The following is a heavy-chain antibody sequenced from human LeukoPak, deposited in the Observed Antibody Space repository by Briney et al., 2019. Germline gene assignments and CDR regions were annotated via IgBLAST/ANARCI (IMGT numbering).Heavy chain of an antibody. D-gene: IGHD3-22*01. Sequence: GGSLRLSCAASGFTFSSYEMNWVRQAPGKGLEWVSYISSSGSTIYYADSLKGRFTISRDNARNSLYLQMNSLRAEDTAVYYCHYDSSGHDAFDIWGQGTMVTVSS. CDR1: GFTFSSYE. J-gene: IGHJ3*02. CDR3: HYDSSGHDAFDI. V-gene: IGHV3-48*03. CDR2: ISSSGSTI.